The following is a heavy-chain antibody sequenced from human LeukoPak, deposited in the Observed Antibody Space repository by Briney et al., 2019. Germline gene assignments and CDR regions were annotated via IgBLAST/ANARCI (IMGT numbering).Heavy chain of an antibody. CDR3: ARDQSTYYDFWSGPVSNWFDP. Sequence: GGSLRLSCVASGFIFSDYWMHWVRQAPGKGLEWVAVISYDGSNKYYADSVKGRFTISRDNSKNTLYLQMNSLRAEDTAVYYCARDQSTYYDFWSGPVSNWFDPWGQGTLVTVSS. V-gene: IGHV3-30-3*01. D-gene: IGHD3-3*01. J-gene: IGHJ5*02. CDR2: ISYDGSNK. CDR1: GFIFSDYW.